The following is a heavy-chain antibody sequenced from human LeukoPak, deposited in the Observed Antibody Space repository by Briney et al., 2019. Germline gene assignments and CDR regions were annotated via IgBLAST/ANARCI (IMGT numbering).Heavy chain of an antibody. J-gene: IGHJ3*02. CDR2: IKSKTDGGTT. D-gene: IGHD3-22*01. CDR1: GFTFSNAW. V-gene: IGHV3-15*01. Sequence: GGSLRLSCAASGFTFSNAWMSWVRQAPGRGLEWVGRIKSKTDGGTTDYAAPVKGRFTISRDDSKNTLYLQMNSLKTEDTAVYYCTTAPYYYDSSGPRSIWGQGTMVTVSS. CDR3: TTAPYYYDSSGPRSI.